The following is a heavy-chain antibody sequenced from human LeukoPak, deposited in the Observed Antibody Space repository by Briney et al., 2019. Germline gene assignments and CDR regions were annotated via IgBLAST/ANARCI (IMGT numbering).Heavy chain of an antibody. CDR1: DYSISSGYY. D-gene: IGHD3-3*01. Sequence: PSETLSLTCVVSDYSISSGYYWGWIRQPAGKGLEWIGRIYTSGSTNYNPPLKSRVTISVDTSKNQYSLKLSSVTAADTAVYYCARLEYYFDYWGQGTLVTVSS. V-gene: IGHV4-38-2*01. CDR2: IYTSGST. J-gene: IGHJ4*02. CDR3: ARLEYYFDY.